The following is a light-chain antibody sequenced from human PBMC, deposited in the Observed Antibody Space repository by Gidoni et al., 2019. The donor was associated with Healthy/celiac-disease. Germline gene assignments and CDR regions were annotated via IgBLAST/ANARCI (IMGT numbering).Light chain of an antibody. CDR2: QDS. CDR1: KLGDKY. J-gene: IGLJ3*02. Sequence: SYELTQPPSVSVSPGQTASITCPGDKLGDKYACWYQQKPGQSPGLVIYQDSKRPSGIPERFSGSNSANTATLTISGTQAMDEADYYCQAWDSSTAVFGGGTKLTVL. CDR3: QAWDSSTAV. V-gene: IGLV3-1*01.